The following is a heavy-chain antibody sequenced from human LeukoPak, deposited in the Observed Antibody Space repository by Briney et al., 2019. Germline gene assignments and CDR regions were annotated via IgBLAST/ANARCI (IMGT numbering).Heavy chain of an antibody. Sequence: GGSLRLSCAASGFTFSSYAMNWVRQAPGKGLEWVSAISSSGDNTYYADSVKGRFTISRDNSKNTLYLQMNSLRAEDTAVYYCARGGATGTTGDLDYWGQGTLVTVSS. CDR3: ARGGATGTTGDLDY. V-gene: IGHV3-23*01. D-gene: IGHD1-7*01. J-gene: IGHJ4*02. CDR1: GFTFSSYA. CDR2: ISSSGDNT.